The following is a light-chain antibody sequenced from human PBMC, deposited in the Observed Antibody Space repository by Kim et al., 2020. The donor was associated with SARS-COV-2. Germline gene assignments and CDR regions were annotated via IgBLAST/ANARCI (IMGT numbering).Light chain of an antibody. CDR3: QVWDSRTVV. Sequence: SYELTQPLSVSVALGQTATIPCGGNNSENKNVHWYHQRPGQAPVLVMYRDKKRHSGIPERLSGSNSGNTATLTISRVEAGDEGDYYCQVWDSRTVVFGGGTQLTVL. CDR1: NSENKN. CDR2: RDK. V-gene: IGLV3-9*01. J-gene: IGLJ2*01.